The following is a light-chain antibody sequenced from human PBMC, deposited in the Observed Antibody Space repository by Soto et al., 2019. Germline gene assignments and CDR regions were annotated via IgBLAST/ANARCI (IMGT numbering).Light chain of an antibody. CDR2: MIS. V-gene: IGKV2-24*01. CDR3: MQATQPYT. J-gene: IGKJ2*01. CDR1: QSLVHSDGNTY. Sequence: DFVMTQTPLSSPVTLGQPASISCRSSQSLVHSDGNTYLSWLHQRPGQPPRLLIYMISNRFPGVPHRFSGSGAGTDFTLKISRVEAEDVGVYYCMQATQPYTFGQGTKLEIK.